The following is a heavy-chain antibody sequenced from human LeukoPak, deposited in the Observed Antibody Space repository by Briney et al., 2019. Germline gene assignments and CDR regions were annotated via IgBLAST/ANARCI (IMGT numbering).Heavy chain of an antibody. CDR3: ARHTYYYDSSGYEI. CDR1: GGSISSYY. D-gene: IGHD3-22*01. V-gene: IGHV4-59*08. J-gene: IGHJ3*02. Sequence: SETLSLTCTVSGGSISSYYWSWIRQPPGKGLEWIGYIYYSGSTNYNPSLKSRVTISVDTSKNQFSLKLSSVTAAGTAVYYCARHTYYYDSSGYEIWGQGTMVTVSS. CDR2: IYYSGST.